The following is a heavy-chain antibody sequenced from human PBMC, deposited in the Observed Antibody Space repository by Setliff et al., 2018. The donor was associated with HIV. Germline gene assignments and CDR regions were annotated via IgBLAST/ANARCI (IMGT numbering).Heavy chain of an antibody. J-gene: IGHJ5*02. D-gene: IGHD3-22*01. CDR3: ATSRVVVLRFDP. Sequence: PSETLSLTCTVSGGSISSSSYYWGWIRQPPGKGLEWIGSIYYRGSTYYNPSLKSRVTISVDTSKNQFSLKLYSVTAADTAVYYCATSRVVVLRFDPWGQGTLVTVSS. V-gene: IGHV4-39*07. CDR1: GGSISSSSYY. CDR2: IYYRGST.